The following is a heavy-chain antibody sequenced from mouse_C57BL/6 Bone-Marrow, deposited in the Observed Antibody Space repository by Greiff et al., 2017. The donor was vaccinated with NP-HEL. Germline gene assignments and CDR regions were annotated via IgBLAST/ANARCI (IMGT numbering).Heavy chain of an antibody. CDR1: GYAFSSSW. CDR3: ARRSGYWFAY. Sequence: VQLQQSGPELVKPGASVKISCKASGYAFSSSWMNWVKQRPGKGLEWIGRIYPGDGDTNYNGKFKGKATLTADKSSSTAYMQLSSLTSEDSAVYFCARRSGYWFAYWGQGTLVTVSA. J-gene: IGHJ3*01. CDR2: IYPGDGDT. D-gene: IGHD3-2*02. V-gene: IGHV1-82*01.